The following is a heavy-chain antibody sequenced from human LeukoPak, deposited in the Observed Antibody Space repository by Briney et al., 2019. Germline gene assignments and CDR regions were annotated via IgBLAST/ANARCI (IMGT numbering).Heavy chain of an antibody. D-gene: IGHD3-22*01. V-gene: IGHV1-18*01. CDR1: GYTFTNYG. CDR2: ISAYNGHT. J-gene: IGHJ3*02. CDR3: ARDGHRRCHYDCSGREDAFDI. Sequence: ASVKVSCKASGYTFTNYGVSWVRQAPGQGLEWMGWISAYNGHTNYAQNLQGRVTMTTDTSTSTAYMKLRSLRSDDTAVYYCARDGHRRCHYDCSGREDAFDIWGQGTMVTVSS.